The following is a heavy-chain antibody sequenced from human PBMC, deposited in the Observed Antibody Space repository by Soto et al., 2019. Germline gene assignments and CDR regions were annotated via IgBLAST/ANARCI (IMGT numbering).Heavy chain of an antibody. V-gene: IGHV1-18*01. CDR3: ARSASTQGAWEEFDY. CDR2: ISAYNGNT. Sequence: QVQLVQSGAEVKKPGASVKVSCKASDYTFTSYGISWVRQAPGQGLEWMGWISAYNGNTNYAQKLQGRVTMTTDTSTSTAYMELRSLRSDDTAVYYCARSASTQGAWEEFDYWGQGTLVTVSS. CDR1: DYTFTSYG. J-gene: IGHJ4*02. D-gene: IGHD1-26*01.